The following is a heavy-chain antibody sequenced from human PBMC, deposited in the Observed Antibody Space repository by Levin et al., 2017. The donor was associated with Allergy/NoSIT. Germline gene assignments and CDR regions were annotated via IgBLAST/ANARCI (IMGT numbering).Heavy chain of an antibody. V-gene: IGHV3-23*01. Sequence: GESLKISCAASGFTFNTYAMNWVRQAPGQGLEWVSSVSTDGDYTFYADSVKRRFTISRDNSRNTLFLQMNSLGAEDTALYYCAKDDGAAYYSFDSWGQGTLVTVSS. J-gene: IGHJ4*02. D-gene: IGHD1-26*01. CDR3: AKDDGAAYYSFDS. CDR2: VSTDGDYT. CDR1: GFTFNTYA.